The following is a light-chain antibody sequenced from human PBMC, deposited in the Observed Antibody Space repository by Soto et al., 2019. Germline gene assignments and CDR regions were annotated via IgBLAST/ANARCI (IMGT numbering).Light chain of an antibody. CDR1: QSLLQTNGNTY. J-gene: IGKJ1*01. Sequence: DIVMTQSPLSLHVTPVEPASISFRSIQSLLQTNGNTYLDWYPQKPGQSPQLLISLATNRASGVPDRFSGSGSGTDFTLTISSLQAEDVAVYYCQQYYSTPWTFGQGTKVDIK. CDR3: QQYYSTPWT. CDR2: LAT. V-gene: IGKV2-28*01.